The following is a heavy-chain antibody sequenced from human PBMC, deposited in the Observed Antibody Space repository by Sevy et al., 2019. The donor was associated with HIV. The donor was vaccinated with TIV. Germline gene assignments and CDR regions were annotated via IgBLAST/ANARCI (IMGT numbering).Heavy chain of an antibody. CDR2: ISGSGGST. J-gene: IGHJ4*02. D-gene: IGHD3-3*01. V-gene: IGHV3-23*01. CDR1: GFTFSSYA. CDR3: AKDPGFWSGYWYYFDY. Sequence: GGSLRLSCAASGFTFSSYAMSWVRQAPGKVLEWVSAISGSGGSTYYADSVKGRFTISRDNSKNTLYLQMNSLRAEDTAVYYCAKDPGFWSGYWYYFDYWGQGTLVTVSS.